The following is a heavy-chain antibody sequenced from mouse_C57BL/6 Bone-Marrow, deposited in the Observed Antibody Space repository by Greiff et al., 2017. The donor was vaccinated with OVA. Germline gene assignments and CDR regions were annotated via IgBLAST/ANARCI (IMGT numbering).Heavy chain of an antibody. CDR2: ISNGGGST. CDR3: ARQIYDGYYFFAY. J-gene: IGHJ3*01. Sequence: EVQVVESGGGLVQPGGSLKLSCAASGFTFSDYYMYWVRQTPEKRLEWVAYISNGGGSTYYPDTVKGRFTISRDNAKNTLYLQMSRLKSEDTAMYYCARQIYDGYYFFAYWGQGTLVTVSA. D-gene: IGHD2-3*01. CDR1: GFTFSDYY. V-gene: IGHV5-12*01.